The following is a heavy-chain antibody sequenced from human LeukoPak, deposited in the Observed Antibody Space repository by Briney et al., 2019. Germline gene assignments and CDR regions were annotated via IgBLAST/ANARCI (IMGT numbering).Heavy chain of an antibody. D-gene: IGHD2-21*01. CDR1: GFTFDDYA. J-gene: IGHJ5*02. V-gene: IGHV3-9*01. Sequence: PGRSLRLSCAASGFTFDDYAMHWVRQAPGKGLEWVSGLSWNSGSIGYADSVKGRFTISRDNAKNSLYLQMNSLRPEDTALYYCAKGASRDGGASGAWGQGTLVTVSS. CDR2: LSWNSGSI. CDR3: AKGASRDGGASGA.